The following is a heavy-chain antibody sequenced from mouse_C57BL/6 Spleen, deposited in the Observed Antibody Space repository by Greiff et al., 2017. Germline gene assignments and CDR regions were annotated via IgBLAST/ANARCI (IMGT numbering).Heavy chain of an antibody. CDR3: ARSKNSYFDY. Sequence: VMLVESGPGLVAPSPSLSITCTVSGFSFTSYSISWVRQPPGKGLEWLGVIWPGCGTNYNSALKSILSISKSNSKSQVFLKMNSLQTDDTARYYCARSKNSYFDYWGQGTTLTVSS. CDR1: GFSFTSYS. J-gene: IGHJ2*01. V-gene: IGHV2-9-1*01. CDR2: IWPGCGT. D-gene: IGHD2-5*01.